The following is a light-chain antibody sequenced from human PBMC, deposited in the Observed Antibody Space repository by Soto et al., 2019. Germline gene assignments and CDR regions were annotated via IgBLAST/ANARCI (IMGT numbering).Light chain of an antibody. CDR1: SSDVGGSNF. V-gene: IGLV2-14*03. Sequence: QSVLTQPASVSDSPGQSIAISCTGTSSDVGGSNFVSWYQQHPGKPPKLIIYDVANRPSGVSNRFSGSKSGSTASLIISRLQTEDEADYYCVSYTSSTTYVFGTGPKV. J-gene: IGLJ1*01. CDR3: VSYTSSTTYV. CDR2: DVA.